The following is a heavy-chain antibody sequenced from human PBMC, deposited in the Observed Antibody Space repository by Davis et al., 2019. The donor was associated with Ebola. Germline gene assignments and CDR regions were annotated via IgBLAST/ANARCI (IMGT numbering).Heavy chain of an antibody. CDR3: ARMDYRDALDY. CDR2: INPSGGST. Sequence: ASVKVSRKASGYTFTSYYMHWVRQAPGQGLEWMGIINPSGGSTSYAQKFQGRVTISRDTSASTAYMELSSLRSEDTAVYYCARMDYRDALDYWGQGTLVTVSA. D-gene: IGHD3-16*01. V-gene: IGHV1-46*01. CDR1: GYTFTSYY. J-gene: IGHJ4*02.